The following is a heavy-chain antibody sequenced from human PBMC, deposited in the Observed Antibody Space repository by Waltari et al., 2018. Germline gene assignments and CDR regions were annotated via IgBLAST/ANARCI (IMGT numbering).Heavy chain of an antibody. V-gene: IGHV4-39*01. J-gene: IGHJ4*02. Sequence: QLQLQESGPGLVKPSETLSLTCTVSGGSISSSSYYWGWIRQPPGKGLEWIGSIYYSGSTSYNPSLKSRVTISVDTSKNQFSLKLSSVTAADTAVYYCARSPKYDYVWGSSRLFDYWGQGTLVTVSS. CDR3: ARSPKYDYVWGSSRLFDY. CDR2: IYYSGST. D-gene: IGHD3-16*01. CDR1: GGSISSSSYY.